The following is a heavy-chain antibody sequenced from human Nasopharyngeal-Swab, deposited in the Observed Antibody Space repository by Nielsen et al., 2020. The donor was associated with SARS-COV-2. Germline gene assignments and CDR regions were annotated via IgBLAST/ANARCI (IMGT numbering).Heavy chain of an antibody. Sequence: GSLRLYCKGSGYIFTSYWIGRVRQMPGKGLEWMGIIYPADSDSRYSLSFQGQVSISVDKSISTAYLQWNTLKASDTAIYYCVRRAFSASYFYFDYWGPGTLVTVSS. CDR1: GYIFTSYW. V-gene: IGHV5-51*01. CDR2: IYPADSDS. D-gene: IGHD1-26*01. J-gene: IGHJ4*02. CDR3: VRRAFSASYFYFDY.